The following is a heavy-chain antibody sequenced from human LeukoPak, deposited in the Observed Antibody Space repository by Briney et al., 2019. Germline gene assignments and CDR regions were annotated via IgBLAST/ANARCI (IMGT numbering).Heavy chain of an antibody. CDR2: IYYSGSI. CDR1: GGSISSYY. J-gene: IGHJ4*02. CDR3: ARVGYSYGYGVYYFDY. V-gene: IGHV4-59*01. Sequence: SETLSLTCTVSGGSISSYYWSWIRQPPGKGREWPGYIYYSGSINYNPSLKSRVTISVDTSKSQFSLKLSSVTAADTAVYYCARVGYSYGYGVYYFDYWGQGTLVTVSS. D-gene: IGHD5-18*01.